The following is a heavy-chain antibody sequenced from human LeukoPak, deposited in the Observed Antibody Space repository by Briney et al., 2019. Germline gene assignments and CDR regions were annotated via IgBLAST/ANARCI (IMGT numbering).Heavy chain of an antibody. CDR3: ARAGYCSSTRCSPFDY. CDR1: GFTVSSNY. J-gene: IGHJ4*02. D-gene: IGHD2-2*01. V-gene: IGHV3-66*01. CDR2: IYSGGST. Sequence: PGGSLRLSCAASGFTVSSNYMSWVRQAPGKGLEWVSVIYSGGSTYYADSVKGRFTISRDNSKNTLYLQMNSLRAEDTAVYYCARAGYCSSTRCSPFDYWGQGTLVTVSS.